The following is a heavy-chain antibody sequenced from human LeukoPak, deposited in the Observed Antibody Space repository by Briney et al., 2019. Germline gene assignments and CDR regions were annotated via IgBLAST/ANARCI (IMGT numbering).Heavy chain of an antibody. CDR1: GFTFSPFSDFA. CDR2: IDSGGRTT. CDR3: AKEWDTSTWSFFDY. V-gene: IGHV3-23*01. J-gene: IGHJ4*02. Sequence: GGSLRLTCSASGFTFSPFSDFAMSWVRQAPGKGLEWVSRIDSGGRTTSYSDSVKGRFTISRDNAKNALYLQMNSLRAEDTAVYYRAKEWDTSTWSFFDYWGQGTPVTVSS. D-gene: IGHD6-13*01.